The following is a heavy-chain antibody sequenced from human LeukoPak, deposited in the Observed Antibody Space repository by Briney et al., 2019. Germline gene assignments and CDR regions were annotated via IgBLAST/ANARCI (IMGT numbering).Heavy chain of an antibody. CDR1: GGSFSGYY. V-gene: IGHV4-34*01. CDR2: INHSGST. D-gene: IGHD2-8*01. J-gene: IGHJ5*02. CDR3: ARDIVLMDTNWFDP. Sequence: SETLSLTCAVYGGSFSGYYWSWIRQPPGKGLEWIGEINHSGSTNYNPSLKSRVTISVDTSKNQFSLKLSSVTAADTAVYYCARDIVLMDTNWFDPWGQGTLVTVSS.